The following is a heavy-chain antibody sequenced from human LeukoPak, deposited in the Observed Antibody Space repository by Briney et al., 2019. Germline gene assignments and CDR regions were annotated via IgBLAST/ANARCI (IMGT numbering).Heavy chain of an antibody. CDR1: GFTFSNAW. J-gene: IGHJ4*02. Sequence: TGGSLRLSCAASGFTFSNAWMSWVRQAPGKGLEWVGRIKSKTDGGTTDYAAPVKGRFTISRDDSKNTLYVQMNSLKTEDTAVYYCTTGPYDYGSGTYYHWGQGTLVTVSS. CDR2: IKSKTDGGTT. CDR3: TTGPYDYGSGTYYH. V-gene: IGHV3-15*01. D-gene: IGHD3-10*01.